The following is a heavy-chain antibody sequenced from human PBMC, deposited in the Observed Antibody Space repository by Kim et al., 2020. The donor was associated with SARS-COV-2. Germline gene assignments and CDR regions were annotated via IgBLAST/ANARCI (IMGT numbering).Heavy chain of an antibody. J-gene: IGHJ4*02. CDR1: GFTFSDYG. CDR3: ASPIIVGASIDY. V-gene: IGHV3-30*03. CDR2: ISHDVINK. D-gene: IGHD1-26*01. Sequence: GGSLRLSCAASGFTFSDYGMHWVRQAPGKGLEWVAVISHDVINKNYADSVKGRFTISRDNSKNTLYLQMNSLRADDTAVYYCASPIIVGASIDYWGQGTLVTVSS.